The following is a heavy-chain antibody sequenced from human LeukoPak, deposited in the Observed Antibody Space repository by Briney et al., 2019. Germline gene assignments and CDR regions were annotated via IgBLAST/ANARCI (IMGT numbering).Heavy chain of an antibody. CDR1: GGSFSGYY. CDR2: IYYSGST. D-gene: IGHD3-3*01. Sequence: SETLSLTCAVYGGSFSGYYWSWIRQPPGKGLEWIGSIYYSGSTYYNPSLKNRVTISVDTSKNQFSLKLSSVTAADTAVYYCARDSAVYDFWSGYERTYLDYWGQGTLVTVSS. V-gene: IGHV4-34*01. CDR3: ARDSAVYDFWSGYERTYLDY. J-gene: IGHJ4*02.